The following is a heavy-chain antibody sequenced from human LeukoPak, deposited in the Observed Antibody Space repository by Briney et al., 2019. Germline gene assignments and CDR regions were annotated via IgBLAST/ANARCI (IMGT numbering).Heavy chain of an antibody. D-gene: IGHD2/OR15-2a*01. CDR2: IWFDGGKI. CDR3: VRDFTNIRGGGYFDN. J-gene: IGHJ4*02. V-gene: IGHV3-33*01. CDR1: GFPFSSYV. Sequence: PSRSLTLTCAASGFPFSSYVRHWIRQAPGKGLEWVAVIWFDGGKIYYADSVKGRFTISRDNSKNTLYLQMNSLRAEDTAVYHCVRDFTNIRGGGYFDNWGQGTLVTVSS.